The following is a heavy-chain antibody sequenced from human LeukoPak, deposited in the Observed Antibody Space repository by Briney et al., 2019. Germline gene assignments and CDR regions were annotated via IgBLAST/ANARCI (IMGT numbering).Heavy chain of an antibody. J-gene: IGHJ4*02. D-gene: IGHD2-2*01. V-gene: IGHV3-33*05. CDR1: GFIFSSDD. Sequence: GGSLRLSCAASGFIFSSDDMHWVRQAPGKGLEWVAGIQSNGRNKYYVDSVKGRFAISRDNSKSTLYLQVNSLRVEDTALYYCAGESEGGTGTSCPDYWGQGTLVTVSS. CDR3: AGESEGGTGTSCPDY. CDR2: IQSNGRNK.